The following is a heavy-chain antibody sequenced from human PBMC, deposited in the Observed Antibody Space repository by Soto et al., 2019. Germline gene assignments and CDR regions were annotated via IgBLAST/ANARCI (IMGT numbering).Heavy chain of an antibody. CDR3: AHRVLRTVLVTTTAIYFDF. V-gene: IGHV2-5*02. J-gene: IGHJ4*02. Sequence: QITLNESGPTVVRPTETLTLTCRFSGFSLTTSGVGVGWIRQSPGKAPEWLALIYWDDDKRYSASLKSRLTITKDTSKNQVVLTVSDLDPTDTATYYCAHRVLRTVLVTTTAIYFDFWGQGTPVAVSS. CDR1: GFSLTTSGVG. D-gene: IGHD5-18*01. CDR2: IYWDDDK.